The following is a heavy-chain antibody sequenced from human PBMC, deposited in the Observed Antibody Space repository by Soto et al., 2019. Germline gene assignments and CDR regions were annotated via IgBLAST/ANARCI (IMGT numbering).Heavy chain of an antibody. CDR1: GYAFTTYG. Sequence: QGHLVQSGDEVKKPGASVKVSCQGSGYAFTTYGITWVRQAPGQGLEWMGWISAHNGNTNYAQKLQGRVTVTRDTSTSTAYMELRSLRYDDTAVYYCARGRYGDYWGQGALVTVSS. D-gene: IGHD1-1*01. V-gene: IGHV1-18*01. CDR3: ARGRYGDY. CDR2: ISAHNGNT. J-gene: IGHJ4*02.